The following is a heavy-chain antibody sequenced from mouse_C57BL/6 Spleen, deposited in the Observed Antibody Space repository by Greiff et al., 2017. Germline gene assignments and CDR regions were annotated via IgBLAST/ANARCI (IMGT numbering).Heavy chain of an antibody. CDR2: IYPGNSDT. CDR1: GYTFTSYW. Sequence: EVQLQQSGTVLARPGASVKMSCKTSGYTFTSYWMHWVKQRPGQGLEWIGAIYPGNSDTSYNQKFKGKAKLTAVTSASTAYMELSSLTNEDSAVYYCTRDYGSSYPWYFDVWGTGTTVTVSS. D-gene: IGHD1-1*01. J-gene: IGHJ1*03. CDR3: TRDYGSSYPWYFDV. V-gene: IGHV1-5*01.